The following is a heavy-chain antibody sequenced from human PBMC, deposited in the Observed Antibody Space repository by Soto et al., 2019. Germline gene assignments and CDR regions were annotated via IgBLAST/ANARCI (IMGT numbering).Heavy chain of an antibody. V-gene: IGHV4-59*01. CDR3: ARDAYSSSWLDY. CDR1: GGSISSYY. D-gene: IGHD6-13*01. CDR2: IYFRGST. J-gene: IGHJ4*02. Sequence: QVQLQESGPGLVKPSGTLSLTCTVSGGSISSYYWSWIRQPPGKGLEWIGYIYFRGSTHYSPSLKSRVSFSIDTSKNQFSLNLRSVTAADTAVYYCARDAYSSSWLDYWGQGTLVTVSS.